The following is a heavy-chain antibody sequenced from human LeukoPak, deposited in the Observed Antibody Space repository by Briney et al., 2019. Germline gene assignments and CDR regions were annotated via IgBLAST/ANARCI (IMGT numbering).Heavy chain of an antibody. Sequence: ASVKVSCKTSGYTFTTYTINWVRQAPGQGLEWMGIINPSGGSTSYAQKFQGRVTMTRDTSTSTVYMELSSLRSEDTAVYYCAMAAPAEYFQHWGQGTLVTVSS. CDR3: AMAAPAEYFQH. V-gene: IGHV1-46*01. CDR1: GYTFTTYT. CDR2: INPSGGST. J-gene: IGHJ1*01.